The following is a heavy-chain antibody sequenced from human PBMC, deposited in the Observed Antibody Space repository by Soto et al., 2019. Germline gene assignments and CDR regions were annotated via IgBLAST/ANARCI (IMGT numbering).Heavy chain of an antibody. J-gene: IGHJ6*02. CDR3: ARGFGGYSSFRYYYHGMDV. Sequence: VQLQESGPGLVKPSQTLSLTCSVSGGSNSSGGYFWSWIRQPPGKGLEWIGYIYYSGSAYYNPSLKSRLTMSVDTSKNHFSLRLNSVTAADTAVYYCARGFGGYSSFRYYYHGMDVWGQGTTVAVSS. CDR1: GGSNSSGGYF. V-gene: IGHV4-31*03. CDR2: IYYSGSA. D-gene: IGHD2-21*02.